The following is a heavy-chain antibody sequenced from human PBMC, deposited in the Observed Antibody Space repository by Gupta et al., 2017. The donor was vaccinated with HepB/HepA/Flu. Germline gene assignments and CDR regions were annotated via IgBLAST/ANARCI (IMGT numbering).Heavy chain of an antibody. V-gene: IGHV3-48*02. CDR1: GFTFSSYS. CDR3: ARAPVPAAAYYFDY. CDR2: ISSSSSTI. Sequence: EVQLVESGGGLVQPGGSLRLSCAASGFTFSSYSMNWVRQAPGKGLEWDSYISSSSSTIYYADSVKGRFTISRDNAKNSLYLQMNSLRDEDTAVYYCARAPVPAAAYYFDYWGQGTLVTVSS. D-gene: IGHD2-2*01. J-gene: IGHJ4*02.